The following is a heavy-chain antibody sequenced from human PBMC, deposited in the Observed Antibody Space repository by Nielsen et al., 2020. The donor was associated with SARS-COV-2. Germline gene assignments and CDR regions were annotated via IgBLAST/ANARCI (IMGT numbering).Heavy chain of an antibody. J-gene: IGHJ4*02. Sequence: SLKISCAASGFTFDDYAMHWVRQAPGKGLEWVSGISWNSGSIGYADSVKGRFTISRDNAKNSLYLQMNSLRAEDTALYYCAKVGYSSGWYHSGDYWGQGTLVTVSS. V-gene: IGHV3-9*01. D-gene: IGHD6-19*01. CDR2: ISWNSGSI. CDR3: AKVGYSSGWYHSGDY. CDR1: GFTFDDYA.